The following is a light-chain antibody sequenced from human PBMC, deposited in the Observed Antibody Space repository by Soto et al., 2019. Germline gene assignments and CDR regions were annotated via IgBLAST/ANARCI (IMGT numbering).Light chain of an antibody. CDR2: DTS. CDR3: QQYGSSPT. J-gene: IGKJ5*01. CDR1: QSINSNY. V-gene: IGKV3D-20*01. Sequence: EIVLTQSPATLSLSPGERATLSCGASQSINSNYLAWYQQKPGLAPSLVIYDTSRRAPGIPFRRTGGGSGTDFTLTISRLEPEDSAIYYCQQYGSSPTFGQGTRLEIK.